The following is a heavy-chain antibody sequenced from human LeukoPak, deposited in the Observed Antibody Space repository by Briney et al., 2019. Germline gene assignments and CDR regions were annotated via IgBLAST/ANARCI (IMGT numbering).Heavy chain of an antibody. D-gene: IGHD6-19*01. CDR3: ARESSGWYYYGMDV. V-gene: IGHV4-61*02. CDR1: GGSISSGSYY. J-gene: IGHJ6*02. Sequence: SQTLSLTCTVSGGSISSGSYYWSWIRQPAGKGLEWIGRIYTSGSTNYNPSLKSRVTISVDTSKNQFSLKLSSVTAAGTAVYYCARESSGWYYYGMDVWGQGTTVTVSS. CDR2: IYTSGST.